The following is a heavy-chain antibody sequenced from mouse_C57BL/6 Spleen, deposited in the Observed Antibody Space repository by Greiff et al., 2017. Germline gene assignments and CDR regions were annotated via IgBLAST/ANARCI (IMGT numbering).Heavy chain of an antibody. V-gene: IGHV7-3*01. CDR1: GFTFTDYY. J-gene: IGHJ2*01. CDR3: ASDTDYYGNLDY. Sequence: EVQLVQSGGGLVQPGGSLSLSCAASGFTFTDYYMSWVRQPPGKALEWLGFIRNKANGYTTEYSLSVKGRFTISRDNYQSILYLQMNAQRAEDSDTEFCASDTDYYGNLDYWGQGTTLTVSS. D-gene: IGHD1-1*01. CDR2: IRNKANGYTT.